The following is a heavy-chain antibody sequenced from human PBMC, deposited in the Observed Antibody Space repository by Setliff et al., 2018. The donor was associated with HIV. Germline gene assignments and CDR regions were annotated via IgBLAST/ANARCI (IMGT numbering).Heavy chain of an antibody. D-gene: IGHD3-22*01. V-gene: IGHV4-39*01. J-gene: IGHJ3*02. CDR3: ARQLASGFWAFDI. Sequence: SETLSLTCTVSDDYFSTSDYWWAWVRQPPGKGLEWIGSIYHDGRTYYSPSLKSRVTISVDTSKNRFSLKLSSVTATDTAVYYCARQLASGFWAFDIWGQGTMVTVSS. CDR1: DDYFSTSDYW. CDR2: IYHDGRT.